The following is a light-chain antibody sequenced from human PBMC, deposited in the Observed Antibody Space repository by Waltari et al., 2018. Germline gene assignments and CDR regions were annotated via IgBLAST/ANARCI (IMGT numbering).Light chain of an antibody. Sequence: PGQSITFSCTGDSSDVGGYHYVAWYQQQPGEAPRLMIYDVSIRPSGVSNRFSGSKSGNTASLTISGLQAEDEADYYCSSYSRTSTLVVFGGGTKLAVL. V-gene: IGLV2-14*03. J-gene: IGLJ2*01. CDR2: DVS. CDR1: SSDVGGYHY. CDR3: SSYSRTSTLVV.